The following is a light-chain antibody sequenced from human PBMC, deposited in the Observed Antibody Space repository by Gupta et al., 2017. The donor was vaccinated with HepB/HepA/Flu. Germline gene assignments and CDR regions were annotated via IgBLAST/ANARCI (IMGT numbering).Light chain of an antibody. J-gene: IGKJ4*01. CDR3: MQGLHPPRT. CDR1: QSLLNSNGYRY. Sequence: DIVMTQFPLSLPVTPGEPASISCRSSQSLLNSNGYRYLDWYVQKPGQSPQLLISVVSLRASGVPDRFSGSGSGTDFTLTISRVEAEDVGVYYCMQGLHPPRTFGGGTKVEIK. V-gene: IGKV2-28*01. CDR2: VVS.